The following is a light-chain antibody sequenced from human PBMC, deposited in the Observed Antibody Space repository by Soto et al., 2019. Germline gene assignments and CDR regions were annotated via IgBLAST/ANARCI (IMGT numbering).Light chain of an antibody. V-gene: IGLV1-51*01. CDR2: DNN. CDR1: SSNIGNNY. Sequence: QSVLTQPPSVSAAPGQKVTISCSGSSSNIGNNYVSWYQQLPGTAPKLLIYDNNKRPSGIPDRFSGSKSGTSATLGITGLQTGDEADYYCGTWDSSLSAHAVFGGGTQLTV. J-gene: IGLJ7*01. CDR3: GTWDSSLSAHAV.